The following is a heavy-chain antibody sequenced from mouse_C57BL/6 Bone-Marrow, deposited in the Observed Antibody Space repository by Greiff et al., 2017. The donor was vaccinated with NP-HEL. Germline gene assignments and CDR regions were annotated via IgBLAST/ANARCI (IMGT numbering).Heavy chain of an antibody. V-gene: IGHV5-6*02. CDR1: GFTFSSYG. D-gene: IGHD1-1*01. CDR2: ISSGGSYT. Sequence: EVKLVESGGDLVKPGGSLKLSCAASGFTFSSYGMSWVRQTPDKRLEWVATISSGGSYTYYLDSVKGRFTISRDNAKNTLYLQMSSLKSEDTAMYYCARHYYGSSWFAYWGQGTLVTVSA. J-gene: IGHJ3*01. CDR3: ARHYYGSSWFAY.